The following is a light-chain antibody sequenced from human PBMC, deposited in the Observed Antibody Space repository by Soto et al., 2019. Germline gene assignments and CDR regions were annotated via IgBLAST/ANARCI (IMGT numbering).Light chain of an antibody. CDR3: QRYGSSPPFT. CDR2: GAS. J-gene: IGKJ2*01. Sequence: ESVLTQSPGTLSLSPGERATLSCRASQRVSSSYLAWYQQKPGQAPRLLIYGASSRATGIPDRFSGSGSGTDFTLTISRLEPADFAVYFCQRYGSSPPFTFGQGTKVEI. V-gene: IGKV3-20*01. CDR1: QRVSSSY.